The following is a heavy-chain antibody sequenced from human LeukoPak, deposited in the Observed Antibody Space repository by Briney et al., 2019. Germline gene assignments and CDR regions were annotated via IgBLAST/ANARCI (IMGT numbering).Heavy chain of an antibody. CDR2: INLDGSVI. V-gene: IGHV3-7*01. Sequence: GSLRLSCAASGFSFSSFWMSWVRPAPGKGLDWVANINLDGSVIHYVDSVKGRFTIYRDNAENSLYLQMTSLRADDTGVYYCATSDDSAGSSWGQGTLVTVSS. CDR1: GFSFSSFW. D-gene: IGHD3-3*01. CDR3: ATSDDSAGSS. J-gene: IGHJ5*02.